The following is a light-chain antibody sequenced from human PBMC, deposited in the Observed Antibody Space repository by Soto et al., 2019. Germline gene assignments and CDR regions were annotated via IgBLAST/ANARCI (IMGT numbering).Light chain of an antibody. V-gene: IGKV1-39*01. CDR2: AAS. CDR1: RTINIY. Sequence: DIQMTQSPPSLSASVGDRVTITCRASRTINIYLNWYQQKPGKAPKLLIYAASSLQSGVPSRFSGSGSGTDFTLTISNLQPEDFATYYCQQSSGTPRTFGQGTKVDIK. J-gene: IGKJ1*01. CDR3: QQSSGTPRT.